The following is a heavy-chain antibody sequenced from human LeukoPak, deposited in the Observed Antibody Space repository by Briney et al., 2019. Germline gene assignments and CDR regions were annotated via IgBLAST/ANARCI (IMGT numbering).Heavy chain of an antibody. D-gene: IGHD3-3*01. Sequence: GGSLGLSCAASGFTVSSNYMSWVRQAPGKGLEWVSVIYSGGSTYYADSVKGRFTISRDNSKNTLYLQMNSLRAEDTAVYYCARDRPITVSGVVILPWGQGTLVTVSS. CDR3: ARDRPITVSGVVILP. V-gene: IGHV3-66*01. J-gene: IGHJ5*02. CDR2: IYSGGST. CDR1: GFTVSSNY.